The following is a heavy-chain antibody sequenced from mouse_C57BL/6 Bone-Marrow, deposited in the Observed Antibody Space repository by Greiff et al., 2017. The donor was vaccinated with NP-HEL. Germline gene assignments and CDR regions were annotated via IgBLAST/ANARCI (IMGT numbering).Heavy chain of an antibody. CDR1: GFTFSSYA. CDR2: ISDGGSYT. CDR3: ARETSH. Sequence: EVMLVESGGGLVKPGGSLKLSFAASGFTFSSYAMSWVRQTPEKRLEWVATISDGGSYTYYPDNVKGRFTISRDNAKNNLYLQMSHLKSEDTAMYYCARETSHWGQGTSVTVSS. J-gene: IGHJ4*01. V-gene: IGHV5-4*01.